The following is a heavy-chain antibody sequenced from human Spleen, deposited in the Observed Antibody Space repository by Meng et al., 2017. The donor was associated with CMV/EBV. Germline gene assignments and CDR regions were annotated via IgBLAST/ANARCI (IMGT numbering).Heavy chain of an antibody. CDR3: ARASPRTYYYDSSGQSGFDP. CDR2: IYYSGST. D-gene: IGHD3-22*01. Sequence: SETLSLTCTVSGGSISSGGYYWSWIRQHPGKGLEWIGYIYYSGSTYYNPSLKSRVTISVDTSKNQFSLKLSSVTAADTAVYYCARASPRTYYYDSSGQSGFDPWGQGTLVTVS. J-gene: IGHJ5*02. CDR1: GGSISSGGYY. V-gene: IGHV4-31*03.